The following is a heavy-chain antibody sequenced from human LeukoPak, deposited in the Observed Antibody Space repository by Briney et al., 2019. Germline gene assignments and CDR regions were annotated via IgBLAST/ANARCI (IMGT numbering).Heavy chain of an antibody. D-gene: IGHD5-24*01. V-gene: IGHV1-2*02. CDR2: IHSYNGDT. Sequence: ASVKVSCKASGDSLTGYFMQWVRQAPGQGLEWMGWIHSYNGDTNLAQKFQDRVTMTRDRSISTAYMELSGLRRDDTAIYFCALPRSRHGYKLDFWGQGTLVSVSS. J-gene: IGHJ4*02. CDR1: GDSLTGYF. CDR3: ALPRSRHGYKLDF.